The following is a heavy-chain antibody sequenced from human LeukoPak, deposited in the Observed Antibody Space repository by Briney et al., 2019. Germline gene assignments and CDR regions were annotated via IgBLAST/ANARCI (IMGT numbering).Heavy chain of an antibody. J-gene: IGHJ2*01. D-gene: IGHD3-3*02. V-gene: IGHV3-53*01. CDR3: ARDSTGYWYFDL. Sequence: GGSLRLSCAASGFTFSSSGMHWVRQAPGKGLEWVSVFYSGGDTHYAESVKGRFTISRDNSKNTLYLQMNSLRAEDTAVYYCARDSTGYWYFDLWGRGTLVSVSS. CDR2: FYSGGDT. CDR1: GFTFSSSG.